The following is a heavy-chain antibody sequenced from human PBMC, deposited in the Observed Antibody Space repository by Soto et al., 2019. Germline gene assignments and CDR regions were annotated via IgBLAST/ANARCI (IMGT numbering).Heavy chain of an antibody. Sequence: QVQLQESGPGLVKPSETLSLTCTVSGGSISSYYWSWIRQPPGKGLEWIGYIYYSGSTNYNPSLKSRVTTSLDTSKNQFSLKLSYVTDADTAVYYWARRREYNWFGTWGQGTLVTVSS. V-gene: IGHV4-59*01. CDR2: IYYSGST. J-gene: IGHJ5*01. CDR3: ARRREYNWFGT. CDR1: GGSISSYY.